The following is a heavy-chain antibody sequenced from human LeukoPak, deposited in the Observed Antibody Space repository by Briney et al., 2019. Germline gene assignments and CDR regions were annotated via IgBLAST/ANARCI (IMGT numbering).Heavy chain of an antibody. D-gene: IGHD6-19*01. J-gene: IGHJ6*03. CDR2: IYSGGST. Sequence: GGSLRLSCAASGFTVSSNYMSWVRQAPGKGLEWVSIIYSGGSTYYADSVKGRFTISRDNSKNTLYLQMNSLRAEDTAVYYCAKDLAVAAFPKYYYYMDVWGKGTTVTVSS. CDR1: GFTVSSNY. CDR3: AKDLAVAAFPKYYYYMDV. V-gene: IGHV3-53*01.